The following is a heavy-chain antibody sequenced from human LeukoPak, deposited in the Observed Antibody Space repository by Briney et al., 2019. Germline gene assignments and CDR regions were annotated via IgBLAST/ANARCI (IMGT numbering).Heavy chain of an antibody. V-gene: IGHV4-4*07. Sequence: SETLSLTCTVSGGSISSYYWSWIRQPAGKGLEWIGRIYTSGSTNYNPSLKSRVTMSVDTSKNQFSLKLSSVTAADTAVYYCAIVPAASGYSDYWGQGTLVTVSS. D-gene: IGHD2-2*01. CDR3: AIVPAASGYSDY. CDR1: GGSISSYY. J-gene: IGHJ4*02. CDR2: IYTSGST.